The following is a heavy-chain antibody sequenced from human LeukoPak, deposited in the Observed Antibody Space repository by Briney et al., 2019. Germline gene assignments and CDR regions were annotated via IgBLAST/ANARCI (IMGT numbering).Heavy chain of an antibody. Sequence: SETLSLTCIVSGGSINSYYWSWIRQPPGKGLEWIGYIYYSGSTSYNPSLNSRVTISRDTSKNQFSLNLRSVTAADTAVYYCTSGGMVSGDFWGHGTLVTVSS. J-gene: IGHJ4*01. CDR1: GGSINSYY. CDR2: IYYSGST. CDR3: TSGGMVSGDF. V-gene: IGHV4-59*01. D-gene: IGHD2-8*01.